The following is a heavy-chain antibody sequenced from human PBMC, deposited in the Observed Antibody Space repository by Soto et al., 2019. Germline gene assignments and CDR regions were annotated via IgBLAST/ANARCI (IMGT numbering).Heavy chain of an antibody. Sequence: GGSLRLSCAASGFTFSSYWMHWVRQAPGKGLVWVSRINSDGSSTSYADSVKGRFTISRDNAKNTLYLQMNSLRAEDTAVYCCARGGDLGDYFDYWGQGTLVTVSS. V-gene: IGHV3-74*01. CDR1: GFTFSSYW. D-gene: IGHD3-16*01. CDR2: INSDGSST. J-gene: IGHJ4*02. CDR3: ARGGDLGDYFDY.